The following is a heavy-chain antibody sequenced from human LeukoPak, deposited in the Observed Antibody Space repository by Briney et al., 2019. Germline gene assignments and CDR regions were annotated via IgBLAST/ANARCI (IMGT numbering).Heavy chain of an antibody. CDR2: IYPGDSDT. CDR1: GYRFATDW. V-gene: IGHV5-51*01. Sequence: GESLKISCQGSGYRFATDWIGWVRQMPGRGLEWMGIIYPGDSDTRYSPSFQGQVTISADKSISTAYMQWSSLKASDTAMYYCARQDSSWYGDYWGQGTLVTVSS. D-gene: IGHD6-13*01. CDR3: ARQDSSWYGDY. J-gene: IGHJ4*02.